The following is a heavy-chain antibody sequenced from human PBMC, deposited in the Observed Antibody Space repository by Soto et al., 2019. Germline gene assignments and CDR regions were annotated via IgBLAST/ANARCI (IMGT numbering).Heavy chain of an antibody. D-gene: IGHD3-3*01. CDR3: ARDRVATIFGVVIIGEFDP. CDR1: GGSISSYY. Sequence: KPSETLSLTCTVSGGSISSYYWSWIRQPPGKGLEWIGYIYYSGSTNYNPSLKSRVTISVDTSKNQFSLKLSSVTAADTAVYYCARDRVATIFGVVIIGEFDPWGKGTLVTVSS. V-gene: IGHV4-59*01. J-gene: IGHJ5*02. CDR2: IYYSGST.